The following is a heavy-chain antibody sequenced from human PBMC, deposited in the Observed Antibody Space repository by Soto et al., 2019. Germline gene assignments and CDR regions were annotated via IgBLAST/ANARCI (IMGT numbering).Heavy chain of an antibody. CDR3: ARLSPATVVTQA. Sequence: PVEVSCKASGGTFGSYAISWVRQAPGKGLEWMGGIIPIFGTANYAQKFQGRVTITADESTSTAYMELSSLRSEDTAVYYCARLSPATVVTQAWGQGTLVTVSS. CDR2: IIPIFGTA. V-gene: IGHV1-69*01. CDR1: GGTFGSYA. J-gene: IGHJ5*02. D-gene: IGHD4-17*01.